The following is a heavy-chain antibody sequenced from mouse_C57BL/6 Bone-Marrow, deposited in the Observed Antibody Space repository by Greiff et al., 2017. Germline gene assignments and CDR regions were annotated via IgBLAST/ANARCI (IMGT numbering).Heavy chain of an antibody. CDR1: GFNIKDYY. D-gene: IGHD3-2*02. Sequence: EVQLQQSGAELVKPGASVKFSCTASGFNIKDYYMHWVKQRTEQGLEWIGRIDPEDGETKYAPKFQGKATITADTSSNTAYLQLSSLTSEDTAVYYCARSRQRRTHYYAMDYWGQGTSVTVSS. CDR2: IDPEDGET. V-gene: IGHV14-2*01. J-gene: IGHJ4*01. CDR3: ARSRQRRTHYYAMDY.